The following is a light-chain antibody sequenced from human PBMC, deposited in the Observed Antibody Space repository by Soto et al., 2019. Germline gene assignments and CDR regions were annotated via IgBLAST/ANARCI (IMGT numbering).Light chain of an antibody. CDR3: QSYDSSLSAQV. CDR1: SSNIGAGYD. CDR2: GNS. V-gene: IGLV1-40*01. Sequence: QSVLTQPPSVSGAPGQRVTISCTGSSSNIGAGYDVHWYQQLPGTAPKLLIYGNSNRPSGVPDRFSGSKSGTSASLAITGLQAEDGADYYCQSYDSSLSAQVFGTGTKLTVL. J-gene: IGLJ1*01.